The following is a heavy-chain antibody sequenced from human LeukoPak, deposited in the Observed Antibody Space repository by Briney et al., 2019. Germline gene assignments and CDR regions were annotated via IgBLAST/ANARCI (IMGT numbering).Heavy chain of an antibody. CDR3: TTESYSGSYTLDY. CDR1: GFTFSNAW. Sequence: GGSLRLSCAASGFTFSNAWMSWVRQAPGKGLEWVGRIKRKTDGGPTDYAAPVKGRFTISRDDSRNTLYLQMNSLKTEDAAVYYCTTESYSGSYTLDYWGQGTLVTVSS. J-gene: IGHJ4*02. V-gene: IGHV3-15*01. CDR2: IKRKTDGGPT. D-gene: IGHD1-26*01.